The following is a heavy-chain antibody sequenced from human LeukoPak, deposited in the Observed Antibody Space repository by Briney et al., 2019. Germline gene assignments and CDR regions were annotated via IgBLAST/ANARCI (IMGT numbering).Heavy chain of an antibody. J-gene: IGHJ6*03. CDR1: GYTFTSYY. CDR3: ARERSRGGFGELSGSQKDYYYYMDV. V-gene: IGHV1-46*01. Sequence: GASVKVSCKASGYTFTSYYMHWVRQAPGQGLEWMGIINPSGGSTSYAQKFQGRVTMTRDTSTSTVYMELSSLRSEDTAVYYCARERSRGGFGELSGSQKDYYYYMDVWGKGTTVTISS. CDR2: INPSGGST. D-gene: IGHD3-10*01.